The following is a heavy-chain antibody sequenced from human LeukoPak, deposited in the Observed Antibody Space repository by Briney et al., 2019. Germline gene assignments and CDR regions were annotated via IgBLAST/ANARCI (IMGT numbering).Heavy chain of an antibody. V-gene: IGHV3-49*03. CDR1: GFTFGDYA. CDR2: IRSKAYGGTT. D-gene: IGHD2-2*02. Sequence: HPGGSLRLSCTASGFTFGDYAMSWFRQAPGKGLEWLGFIRSKAYGGTTEYAASVKGRFTISRDDSKSIAYLQMNSLKTEDTAVYYCTRQYCSSASCYINWFDPWGQGTLVTVSS. J-gene: IGHJ5*02. CDR3: TRQYCSSASCYINWFDP.